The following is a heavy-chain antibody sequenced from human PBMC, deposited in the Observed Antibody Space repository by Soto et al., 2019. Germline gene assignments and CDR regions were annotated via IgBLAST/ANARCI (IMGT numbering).Heavy chain of an antibody. CDR2: AFYTGRA. D-gene: IGHD4-4*01. CDR3: ARDGDGRMTTNPYYYNGMDV. CDR1: GGSLGSYY. J-gene: IGHJ6*02. V-gene: IGHV4-59*01. Sequence: QVQLQESGPGLVEASETLSLTCTVPGGSLGSYYWSWIRQPPGKGLEWIGYAFYTGRANYNASLKSRVRISRDTSNYHFSLKLSSVTAADTAVYYCARDGDGRMTTNPYYYNGMDVWGPGTTVTVSS.